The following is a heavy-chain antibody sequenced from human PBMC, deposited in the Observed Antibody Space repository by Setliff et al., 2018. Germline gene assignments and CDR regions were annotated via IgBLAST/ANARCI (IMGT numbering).Heavy chain of an antibody. V-gene: IGHV4-34*01. J-gene: IGHJ4*02. D-gene: IGHD1-1*01. CDR3: ARDMGQPYYFES. CDR2: SNHGGST. CDR1: GESFSNNY. Sequence: PSETLSLTCSVSGESFSNNYWSWIRQTPGKGLEWIGESNHGGSTTYHPSLKSRLTMSVDTSKNQFSLKLAAVTAADTAVYYCARDMGQPYYFESWGLGTLVTVSS.